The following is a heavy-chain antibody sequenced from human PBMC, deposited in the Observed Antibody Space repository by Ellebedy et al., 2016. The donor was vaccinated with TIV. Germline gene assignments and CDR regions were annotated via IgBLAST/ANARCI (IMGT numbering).Heavy chain of an antibody. CDR1: GGSISSYY. CDR3: ARASVEYQQQLLKGGLDI. CDR2: IYYGGST. J-gene: IGHJ3*02. Sequence: MPSETLSLTCTVPGGSISSYYWSWIRQPPGKGLELIGYIYYGGSTNYNPPLRSRVTISVDTSKHQFSLKLTSVTAADTAVYYCARASVEYQQQLLKGGLDIWGQGTMVTVSS. D-gene: IGHD2-2*01. V-gene: IGHV4-59*01.